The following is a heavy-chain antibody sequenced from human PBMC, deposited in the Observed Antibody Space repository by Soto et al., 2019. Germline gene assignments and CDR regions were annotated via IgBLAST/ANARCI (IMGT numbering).Heavy chain of an antibody. J-gene: IGHJ4*02. CDR3: ARQDPLRFFDF. CDR2: IYYTGST. Sequence: PSETLSLTCSVSGDSIYSVSSFWSWIRQPPGKGLEWIGSIYYTGSTYYNPSLQSRVTISLDSSKNQFSLKLRPVTAADTAVYFCARQDPLRFFDFWGQGSLATVSS. V-gene: IGHV4-39*01. D-gene: IGHD4-17*01. CDR1: GDSIYSVSSF.